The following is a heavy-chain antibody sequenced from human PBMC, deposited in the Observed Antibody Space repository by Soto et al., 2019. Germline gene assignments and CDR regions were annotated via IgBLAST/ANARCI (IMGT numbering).Heavy chain of an antibody. V-gene: IGHV3-33*01. CDR3: GRTPLTSDAFDI. CDR1: GFTFSTYA. CDR2: IWYDGTSK. J-gene: IGHJ3*02. Sequence: QVQLVESGGGVVQPGRSLRLSCAASGFTFSTYAMHWVRQAPGKGLEWVAVIWYDGTSKFYGDFVRGRFTISRDNSNNPLYLQLNSLRPDDTGVYYCGRTPLTSDAFDIWGQGTTVTVSS.